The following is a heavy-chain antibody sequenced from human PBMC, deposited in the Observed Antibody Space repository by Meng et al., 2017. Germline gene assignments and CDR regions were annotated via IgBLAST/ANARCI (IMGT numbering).Heavy chain of an antibody. CDR1: GGTFSSYA. V-gene: IGHV1-69*06. CDR3: ATSEGVTRYYYYGMDV. D-gene: IGHD2-21*02. Sequence: SVKVSCKASGGTFSSYAISWVRQAPGQGLEWMGGSIPIFGTANYAQKFQGRATITANKSTRTAYMELSSLRSDDTAVYYCATSEGVTRYYYYGMDVWGQGTTVTVSS. J-gene: IGHJ6*02. CDR2: SIPIFGTA.